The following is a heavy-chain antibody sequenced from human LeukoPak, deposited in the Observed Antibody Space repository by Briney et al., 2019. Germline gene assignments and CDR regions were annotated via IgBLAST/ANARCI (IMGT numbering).Heavy chain of an antibody. CDR3: ARSSGYSSSWYSERNPNWFDP. Sequence: ASVKVPCKASGYTFTSYYMHWVRQAPGQGLEWMGIINPSGGSTSYAQKFQGRVTMTRDTSTSTVYMELSSLRSEDTAVYYCARSSGYSSSWYSERNPNWFDPWGQGTLVTVSS. CDR1: GYTFTSYY. V-gene: IGHV1-46*01. D-gene: IGHD6-13*01. J-gene: IGHJ5*02. CDR2: INPSGGST.